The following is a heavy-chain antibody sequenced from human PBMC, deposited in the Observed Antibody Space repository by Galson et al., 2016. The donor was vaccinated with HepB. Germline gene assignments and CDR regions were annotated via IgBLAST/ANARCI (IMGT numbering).Heavy chain of an antibody. V-gene: IGHV3-33*01. J-gene: IGHJ4*02. D-gene: IGHD3-22*01. CDR3: ARDYGDYYDTSGLDY. Sequence: SLRLSCAASGFTFNNNGMHWVRRAPGKGLEWVAVIWHDGSNKYYADSVKGRFTISRDNSKNTLYLQMSSLRAEDTAVYYCARDYGDYYDTSGLDYWGQGTLVTVSS. CDR1: GFTFNNNG. CDR2: IWHDGSNK.